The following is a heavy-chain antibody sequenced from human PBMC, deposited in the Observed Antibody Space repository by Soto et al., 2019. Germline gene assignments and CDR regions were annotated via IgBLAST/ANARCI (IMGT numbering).Heavy chain of an antibody. CDR2: INPNSGGT. D-gene: IGHD1-7*01. V-gene: IGHV1-2*04. CDR1: GYTFTGYY. J-gene: IGHJ6*02. CDR3: ARDESWTGTTLPYYYYGMDV. Sequence: ASVKVSCKASGYTFTGYYMHWVRQAPGQGLEWMGWINPNSGGTNYAQKFQGWVTMTRDTSISTAYMELSRLRSDDTAVYYCARDESWTGTTLPYYYYGMDVWGQGTTVTVSS.